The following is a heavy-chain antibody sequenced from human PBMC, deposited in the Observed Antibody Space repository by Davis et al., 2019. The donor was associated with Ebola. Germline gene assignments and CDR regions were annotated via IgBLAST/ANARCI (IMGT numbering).Heavy chain of an antibody. D-gene: IGHD3-16*01. V-gene: IGHV3-23*01. CDR2: TGSGGGST. CDR1: GFTFSSFG. J-gene: IGHJ6*02. CDR3: ARDRPLDFFFGDYYGMDV. Sequence: GESLKISCVASGFTFSSFGMSWVRQAPGKGLEWVSSTGSGGGSTHYADSVKGRFTISRDNSKNSLYLQMNSLRAEDTAVYYCARDRPLDFFFGDYYGMDVWGQGTTVTVSS.